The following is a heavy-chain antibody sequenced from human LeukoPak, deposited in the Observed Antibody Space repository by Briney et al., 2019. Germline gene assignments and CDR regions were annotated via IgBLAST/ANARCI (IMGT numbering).Heavy chain of an antibody. CDR2: ISYDGSNK. V-gene: IGHV3-30*18. CDR3: AKDRVRGFLTGYYSPFDY. Sequence: GGSLRLSCAASGFTFSSYGMHWVRQAPGKGLEWVAVISYDGSNKYYADSVKGRFTISRDNSKNTLYLQMNSLRAEDTAVYYCAKDRVRGFLTGYYSPFDYWGQGTLVTVSS. J-gene: IGHJ4*02. CDR1: GFTFSSYG. D-gene: IGHD3-9*01.